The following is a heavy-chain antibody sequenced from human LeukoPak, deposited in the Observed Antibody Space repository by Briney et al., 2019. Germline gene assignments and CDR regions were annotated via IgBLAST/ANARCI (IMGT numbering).Heavy chain of an antibody. Sequence: ASVKVSCKASGYTFTSYGISWVRQAPGQGLEWMGWISAYNGNTNYAQKLQGIVTMTTDTSTSTAYMELRSLRSDDTAVYYCASVGRYYDSSGYPLIYYYYGMDVWGQGTTVTVSS. CDR2: ISAYNGNT. J-gene: IGHJ6*02. CDR3: ASVGRYYDSSGYPLIYYYYGMDV. V-gene: IGHV1-18*01. D-gene: IGHD3-22*01. CDR1: GYTFTSYG.